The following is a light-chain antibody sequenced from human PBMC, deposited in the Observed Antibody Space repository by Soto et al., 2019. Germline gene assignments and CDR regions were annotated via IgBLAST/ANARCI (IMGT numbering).Light chain of an antibody. Sequence: QSALTQPPSASGSPGQSVTISCTGTSSDVGGYNFVSWYQQHPGKAPKLMIYEVTKRPSGVPDRFSGSKSGNTASLTVSGRQAEDEADYYCSSYARNRDVLFGGGTKVTVL. J-gene: IGLJ2*01. CDR3: SSYARNRDVL. CDR2: EVT. CDR1: SSDVGGYNF. V-gene: IGLV2-8*01.